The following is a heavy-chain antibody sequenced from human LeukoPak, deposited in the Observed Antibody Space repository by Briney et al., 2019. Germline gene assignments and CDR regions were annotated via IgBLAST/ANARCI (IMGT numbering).Heavy chain of an antibody. CDR3: AMYSSAWYAVY. CDR2: IHPGGTI. J-gene: IGHJ4*02. CDR1: GFTVSSKY. D-gene: IGHD6-19*01. Sequence: GGSLRLSCAASGFTVSSKYMGWVRQAPGKGLEWVSVIHPGGTIYYADSVKGRFTISRDNSKSRLYLEMNTLRVEDTAVYYCAMYSSAWYAVYWGQGTLVTVSS. V-gene: IGHV3-66*01.